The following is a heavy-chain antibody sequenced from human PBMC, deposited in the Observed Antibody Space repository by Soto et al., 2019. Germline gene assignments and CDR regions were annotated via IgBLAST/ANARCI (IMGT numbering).Heavy chain of an antibody. Sequence: EVQLVESGGGLVQPGGSLRLYCAASGFTFSSYSMNWVRQAPGKGLEWVSYISSSSSTIYYADSVKGRFTISRDNAKNSLYLQMNSLRAEDTAVYYCARDHYGSGSYYYYYYYYMDVWGKGTTVTVSS. CDR1: GFTFSSYS. V-gene: IGHV3-48*01. J-gene: IGHJ6*03. CDR2: ISSSSSTI. CDR3: ARDHYGSGSYYYYYYYYMDV. D-gene: IGHD3-10*01.